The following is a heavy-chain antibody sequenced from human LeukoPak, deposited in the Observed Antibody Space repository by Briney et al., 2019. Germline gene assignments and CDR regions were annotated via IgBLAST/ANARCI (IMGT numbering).Heavy chain of an antibody. CDR3: ARDPSGTHSGYDWGFDY. D-gene: IGHD5-12*01. CDR1: GFTFRSYD. Sequence: GGSLRLSCAASGFTFRSYDMHWVRQAPGKGLEWVSTMSGSATYRYYADSVKGRFTISRDNAKNSVYLQMNRLRAEDTAVYYCARDPSGTHSGYDWGFDYWGQGILVIVSS. J-gene: IGHJ4*02. CDR2: MSGSATYR. V-gene: IGHV3-21*01.